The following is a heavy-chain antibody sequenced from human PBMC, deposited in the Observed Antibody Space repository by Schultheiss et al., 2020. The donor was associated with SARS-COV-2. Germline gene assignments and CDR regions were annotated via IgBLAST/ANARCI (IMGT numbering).Heavy chain of an antibody. CDR1: GGSFSGYY. D-gene: IGHD3-16*01. J-gene: IGHJ3*02. CDR2: INHRGRT. Sequence: SETLSLTCAVYGGSFSGYYWSWIRQPPGKGLEWIGEINHRGRTNYNSSLKSRVTISVDTSKKQFSLKVSSVTAADTAVYYCARGGGAFDIWGQGTMVTVSS. V-gene: IGHV4-34*01. CDR3: ARGGGAFDI.